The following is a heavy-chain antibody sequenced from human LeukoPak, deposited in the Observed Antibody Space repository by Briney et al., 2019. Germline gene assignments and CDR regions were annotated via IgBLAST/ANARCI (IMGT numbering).Heavy chain of an antibody. V-gene: IGHV3-7*01. CDR3: ARDGAVGATVYYYYYMDV. J-gene: IGHJ6*03. Sequence: GGSLRLPCAASGFTFSSYWMSWVRQAPGKGLEWVANIKQDGSEKYYVDSVKGRFTISRDNAKNSLYLQMNSLRAEDTAVYYCARDGAVGATVYYYYYMDVWGKGTTVTVSS. CDR1: GFTFSSYW. CDR2: IKQDGSEK. D-gene: IGHD1-26*01.